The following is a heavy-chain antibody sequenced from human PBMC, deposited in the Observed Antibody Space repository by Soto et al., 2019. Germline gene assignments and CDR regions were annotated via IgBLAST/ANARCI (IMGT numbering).Heavy chain of an antibody. J-gene: IGHJ6*04. CDR1: GYTFTGYY. CDR3: AKGGAIVAAGTRVYLYNAMEV. Sequence: SVKVSCKASGYTFTGYYVHWVRQAPGQGLEWMGWINPNSGDTYLAQRFQGRVTMNRDTSIGTAYMELRGLTSDDTAEYYCAKGGAIVAAGTRVYLYNAMEVWGKGTTVTVPQ. D-gene: IGHD1-26*01. V-gene: IGHV1-2*02. CDR2: INPNSGDT.